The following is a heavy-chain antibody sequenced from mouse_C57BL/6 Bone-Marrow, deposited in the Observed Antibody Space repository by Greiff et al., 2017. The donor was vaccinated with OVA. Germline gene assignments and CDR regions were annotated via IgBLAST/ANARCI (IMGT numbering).Heavy chain of an antibody. V-gene: IGHV5-4*01. CDR2: ISDGGSYT. CDR1: GFTFSSYA. Sequence: EVQVVESGGGLVKPGGSLKLSCAASGFTFSSYAMSWVRQTPEKRLEWVATISDGGSYTYYPDNVKGRFTISRDNAKNNLYLQMSHLKSEDTAMYYCARENWDPFDYWGQGTTLTVSS. D-gene: IGHD4-1*01. CDR3: ARENWDPFDY. J-gene: IGHJ2*01.